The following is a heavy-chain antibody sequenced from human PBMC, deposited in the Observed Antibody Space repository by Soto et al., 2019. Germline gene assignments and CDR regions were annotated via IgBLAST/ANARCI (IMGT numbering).Heavy chain of an antibody. Sequence: QVQLVESGGGVVQPGRSLRLSCAASGFTFSSYGMHWVRQAPGKGLEWVAVISYDGSNKYYADSVKGRFTISRDNSKNTLYLQMNSLRAEDTAVYYCAKPIGVAGLFDYWGQGTLVTVSP. CDR1: GFTFSSYG. D-gene: IGHD6-19*01. J-gene: IGHJ4*02. CDR2: ISYDGSNK. CDR3: AKPIGVAGLFDY. V-gene: IGHV3-30*18.